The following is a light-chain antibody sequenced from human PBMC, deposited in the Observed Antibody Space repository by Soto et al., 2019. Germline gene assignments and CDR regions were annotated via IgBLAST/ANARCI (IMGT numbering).Light chain of an antibody. J-gene: IGLJ3*02. CDR1: SSDVGGYNY. CDR3: CSYAGNSLWV. CDR2: DVS. V-gene: IGLV2-11*01. Sequence: QSALTQPRSVSGSPGQSVTISCTGTSSDVGGYNYVSWYQQHPGKAPKLVIYDVSERPSGVPDRFSGSKSGNTASLTISGLQAEDEADYYCCSYAGNSLWVFGGGTKLTVL.